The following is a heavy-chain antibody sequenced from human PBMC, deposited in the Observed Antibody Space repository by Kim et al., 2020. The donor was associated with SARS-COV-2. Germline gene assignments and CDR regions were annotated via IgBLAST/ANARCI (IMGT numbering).Heavy chain of an antibody. Sequence: GGSLRLSCAASGFTFSSYEMNWVRQAPGKGLEWVSYISSSGITIYYADSVKGRFTISRDNAKNSLYLQMNSLRAEDTAVYYCARGYYDFWSGYYPLNYFDYWGQGTLVTVSS. J-gene: IGHJ4*02. CDR2: ISSSGITI. D-gene: IGHD3-3*01. CDR1: GFTFSSYE. V-gene: IGHV3-48*03. CDR3: ARGYYDFWSGYYPLNYFDY.